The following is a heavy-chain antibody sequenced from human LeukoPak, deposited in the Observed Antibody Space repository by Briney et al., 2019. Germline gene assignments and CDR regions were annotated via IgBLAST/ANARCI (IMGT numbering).Heavy chain of an antibody. CDR3: ARLVGASWFDS. V-gene: IGHV4-39*01. J-gene: IGHJ5*01. D-gene: IGHD1-26*01. CDR2: IYYSGST. Sequence: SETLSLTCTVSGGSISSSSYYWGWIRQPPGKGLEWIGSIYYSGSTYYNPSLKSRVTISVDTSKNQFSLQLNSVTPEDTAVYFGARLVGASWFDSWGQGTLVTVSS. CDR1: GGSISSSSYY.